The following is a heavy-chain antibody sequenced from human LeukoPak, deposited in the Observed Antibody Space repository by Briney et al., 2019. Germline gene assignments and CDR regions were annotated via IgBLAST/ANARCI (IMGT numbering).Heavy chain of an antibody. CDR3: ARDQRSESYYPWGWFDP. V-gene: IGHV1-46*01. CDR1: GYTFTSYY. CDR2: INPSGGST. D-gene: IGHD1-26*01. Sequence: ASVKVSCKASGYTFTSYYMHWVRQAPGQGLEWMGIINPSGGSTSYAQKFQGRVTMTGDTSTSTVYMELSSLRSEDTAVYYCARDQRSESYYPWGWFDPWGQGTLVTVSS. J-gene: IGHJ5*02.